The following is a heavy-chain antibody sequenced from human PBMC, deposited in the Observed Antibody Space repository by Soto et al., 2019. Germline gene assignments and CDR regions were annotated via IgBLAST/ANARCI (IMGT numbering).Heavy chain of an antibody. D-gene: IGHD6-13*01. Sequence: EVQLLESGGGLVQPGGSLRFSCAASGFTFSSYAMSWVRQAPGKGLEWVSAISGSGGSTYYADSVKGRFTISRDNSKNTLYLQMNSLRAEDTAVYYCAKDLLAAAGNYYYYYGMDVWGQGTTVTVSS. CDR2: ISGSGGST. CDR3: AKDLLAAAGNYYYYYGMDV. V-gene: IGHV3-23*01. CDR1: GFTFSSYA. J-gene: IGHJ6*02.